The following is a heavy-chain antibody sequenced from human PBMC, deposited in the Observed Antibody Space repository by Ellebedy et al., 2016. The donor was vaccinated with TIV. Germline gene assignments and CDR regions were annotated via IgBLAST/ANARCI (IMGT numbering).Heavy chain of an antibody. CDR3: ARQLAPGDV. Sequence: PGGSLTLSCKGSGFTITSHWITWVRQMPGKGLEWMGRIDPSDSYMNYSPSFEGRVTMSVDTSINTAYIQWSSLKTSYSATYDCARQLAPGDVWGQGTTVIVSS. D-gene: IGHD1-1*01. J-gene: IGHJ6*02. CDR1: GFTITSHW. CDR2: IDPSDSYM. V-gene: IGHV5-10-1*01.